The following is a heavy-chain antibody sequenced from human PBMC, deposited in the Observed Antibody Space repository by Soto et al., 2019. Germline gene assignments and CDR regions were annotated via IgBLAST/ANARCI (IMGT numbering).Heavy chain of an antibody. CDR1: GFTVSNNY. CDR3: GTPGGGGGY. D-gene: IGHD2-15*01. CDR2: IYSGGYT. V-gene: IGHV3-53*01. J-gene: IGHJ4*02. Sequence: EVQLVESGGGLIQPGGSLRLSCAVSGFTVSNNYMSWVRQAPGKGLEGVSVIYSGGYTAYGDSVKGRFTISRDNSNNQLFFKRKTRSPDATAVYSCGTPGGGGGYWGQGTLVTVSS.